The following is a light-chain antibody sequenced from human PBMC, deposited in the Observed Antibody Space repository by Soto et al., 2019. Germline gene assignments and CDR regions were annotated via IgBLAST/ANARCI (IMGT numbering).Light chain of an antibody. Sequence: EIVLTQFPATLSLSPGERATLSCRASQSVSSYLAWYQQKPGQAPRLLIYDIPHRTTGIPAKFISRGSGTDFTLTSNSLEPEDSAVYFCQQRNAWPRNTFGQGTKLEI. CDR2: DIP. CDR3: QQRNAWPRNT. CDR1: QSVSSY. V-gene: IGKV3-11*01. J-gene: IGKJ2*01.